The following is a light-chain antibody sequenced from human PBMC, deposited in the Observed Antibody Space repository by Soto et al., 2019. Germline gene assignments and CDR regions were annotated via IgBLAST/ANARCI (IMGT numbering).Light chain of an antibody. CDR2: EVI. Sequence: QSALTQPPSASGSPGQSVTISCTGTSSDVGDYNYVSWYQQHPGKAPKLIIYEVIKRPSGVPDRFSGSKSGNTASLTVSGLQAEDEADYYCSSFAVNNSLVYVFGTGTKLTVL. CDR3: SSFAVNNSLVYV. V-gene: IGLV2-8*01. CDR1: SSDVGDYNY. J-gene: IGLJ1*01.